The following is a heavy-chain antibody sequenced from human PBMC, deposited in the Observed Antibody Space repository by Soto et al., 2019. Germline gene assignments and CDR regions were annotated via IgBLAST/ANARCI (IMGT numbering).Heavy chain of an antibody. J-gene: IGHJ6*02. CDR2: IIPIFGTA. D-gene: IGHD4-17*01. CDR1: GGTFSSYA. V-gene: IGHV1-69*13. CDR3: AKVEFRGGDYYYYYYGMDV. Sequence: SVKVSCKASGGTFSSYAISWVRQAPGQGLEWMGGIIPIFGTANYAQKFQGRVTITADESTSTAYMELSSLRSEDTAVYYCAKVEFRGGDYYYYYYGMDVWGQGTTVTVSS.